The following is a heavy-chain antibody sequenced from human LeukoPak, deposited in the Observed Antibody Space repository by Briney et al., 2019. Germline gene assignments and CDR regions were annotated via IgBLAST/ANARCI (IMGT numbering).Heavy chain of an antibody. Sequence: GGSLRLSCVLSGFTVSSTYISWFRQTPGKGLEWVAFIRYDGSNKYYADSVKGRFTISRDNSKNTLYLQMNSLRAEDTAVYYCAPGGIVVVPAAEGAFDIWGQGTMVTVSS. V-gene: IGHV3-30*02. D-gene: IGHD2-2*01. CDR1: GFTVSSTY. CDR3: APGGIVVVPAAEGAFDI. CDR2: IRYDGSNK. J-gene: IGHJ3*02.